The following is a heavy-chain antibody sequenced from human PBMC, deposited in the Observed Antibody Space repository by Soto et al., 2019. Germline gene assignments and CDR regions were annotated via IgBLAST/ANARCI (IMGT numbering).Heavy chain of an antibody. V-gene: IGHV3-7*01. D-gene: IGHD2-8*01. CDR3: ARDGRYCTWSDCKGDAFDL. CDR1: GFSFSSHW. CDR2: IKEDGTQQ. Sequence: EVQLVESGGGLVQPGGSLRLSCAASGFSFSSHWMTWVRQAPGKGLEWVANIKEDGTQQYYVDSVKGRFFISRDNAKNSLSLQMHSQTAEDTAMYYCARDGRYCTWSDCKGDAFDLWGQGTVVTVSS. J-gene: IGHJ3*01.